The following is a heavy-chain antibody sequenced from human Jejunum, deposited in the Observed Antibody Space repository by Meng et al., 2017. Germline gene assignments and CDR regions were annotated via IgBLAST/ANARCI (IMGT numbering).Heavy chain of an antibody. CDR2: IHYSGGT. J-gene: IGHJ1*01. V-gene: IGHV4-31*03. CDR3: ARATAGNSEYFQN. Sequence: QVDLQALGPGLVKPEQTLSLTCTVPGGSMNSAGHYWSWIRQDPGKGLEWIGYIHYSGGTYYNPSLKSRVTISVDTSKNQFSLKLNSVSAADTAVYYCARATAGNSEYFQNWGQGTLVTVSS. D-gene: IGHD4-23*01. CDR1: GGSMNSAGHY.